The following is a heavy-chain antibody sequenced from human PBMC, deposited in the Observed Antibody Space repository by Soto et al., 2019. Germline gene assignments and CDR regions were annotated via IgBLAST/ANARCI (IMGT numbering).Heavy chain of an antibody. J-gene: IGHJ3*02. CDR2: IKSKTDGGTT. CDR3: TAHTGSGSAFDI. D-gene: IGHD3-10*01. CDR1: GFTFSNAW. Sequence: GGSLRLSCAASGFTFSNAWMSWVRQAPGKGLEWVGRIKSKTDGGTTDYAAPVKGRFTISRDDSKNTLYLQMNSLKTEDTAVYYCTAHTGSGSAFDIWGQGTMVTVSS. V-gene: IGHV3-15*01.